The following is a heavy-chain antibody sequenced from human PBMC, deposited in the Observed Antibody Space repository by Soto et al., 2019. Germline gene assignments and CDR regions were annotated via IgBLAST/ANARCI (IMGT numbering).Heavy chain of an antibody. J-gene: IGHJ6*02. Sequence: SETLSLTCTVSGGSISSGGYYWSWIRQHPGKGLEWIGYIYYSGSTNYNPPLKSRVTISVDKSKNQFSLKLSSVTAADTAVYYCARERYYYDSSGYYPNYYYYGMDVWGQGTTVTVSS. D-gene: IGHD3-22*01. V-gene: IGHV4-31*03. CDR1: GGSISSGGYY. CDR2: IYYSGST. CDR3: ARERYYYDSSGYYPNYYYYGMDV.